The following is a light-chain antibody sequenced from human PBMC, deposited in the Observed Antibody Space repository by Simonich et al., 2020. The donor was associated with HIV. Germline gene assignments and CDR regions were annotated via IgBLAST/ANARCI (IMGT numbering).Light chain of an antibody. CDR1: SDNVGNQG. CDR2: RNN. V-gene: IGLV10-54*01. Sequence: QAGLAQPPSVSKDLRQTATLTCTGNSDNVGNQGAAWLQQHQGHPPKLLSYRNNNRPAGLSERLSASRSGNTASLTITGLQPEDEADYYCSAWDSSLSAWVFGGGTKLTVL. J-gene: IGLJ3*02. CDR3: SAWDSSLSAWV.